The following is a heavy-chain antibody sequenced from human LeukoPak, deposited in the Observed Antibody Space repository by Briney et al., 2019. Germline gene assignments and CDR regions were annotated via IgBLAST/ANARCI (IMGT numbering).Heavy chain of an antibody. CDR2: INPSGGST. Sequence: ASVKVSCKASGYTFTSYYMRWVRQAPGQGLEWMGIINPSGGSTSYAQKFQGRVTMTRDTSTSTVYMELSSLRFEDTAVYYCATVRDGYNFRFDYWGQGTLVTVSS. CDR1: GYTFTSYY. V-gene: IGHV1-46*01. CDR3: ATVRDGYNFRFDY. J-gene: IGHJ4*02. D-gene: IGHD5-24*01.